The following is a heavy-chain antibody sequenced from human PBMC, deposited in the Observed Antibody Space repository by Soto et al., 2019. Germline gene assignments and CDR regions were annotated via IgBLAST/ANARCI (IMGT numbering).Heavy chain of an antibody. V-gene: IGHV4-4*02. CDR3: ARCYGSGSSYYYYYGMDV. J-gene: IGHJ6*02. CDR2: IYHSGST. Sequence: PSETLSLTCAVSGGSISSSNWWSWVRQPPGKGLEWIGEIYHSGSTNYNPSLKSRVTISVDKSKNQFSLKLSSVTAVDTAVYYCARCYGSGSSYYYYYGMDVWGQGTTVTVSS. CDR1: GGSISSSNW. D-gene: IGHD3-10*01.